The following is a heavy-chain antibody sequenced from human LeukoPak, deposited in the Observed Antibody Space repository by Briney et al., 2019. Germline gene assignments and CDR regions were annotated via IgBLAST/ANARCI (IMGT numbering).Heavy chain of an antibody. J-gene: IGHJ4*02. CDR2: IIPILGIA. CDR1: GGTFSSYA. Sequence: SVKVSCKASGGTFSSYAISWVRQAPGQGLEWMRRIIPILGIANYAQKFQGRVTITADKSTSTAYMELSSLRSEDTAVYYCARESITMVRGAHDYWGQGTLVTVSS. D-gene: IGHD3-10*01. CDR3: ARESITMVRGAHDY. V-gene: IGHV1-69*04.